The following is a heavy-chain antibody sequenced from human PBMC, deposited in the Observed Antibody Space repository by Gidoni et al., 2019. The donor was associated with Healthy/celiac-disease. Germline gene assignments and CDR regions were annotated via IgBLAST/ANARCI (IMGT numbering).Heavy chain of an antibody. CDR1: GFTLSSYS. V-gene: IGHV3-48*02. J-gene: IGHJ4*02. CDR2: ISSSSSTI. D-gene: IGHD5-12*01. Sequence: EVQLVEPGGGLVQPGGSLRLSCAASGFTLSSYSMNWVRQAPGTGLELVSYISSSSSTIYYADSVKGRFTISRDNAKNSLYLQMNSLRDEDTAVYYCARGKLEMATTIALDYWGQGTLVTVSS. CDR3: ARGKLEMATTIALDY.